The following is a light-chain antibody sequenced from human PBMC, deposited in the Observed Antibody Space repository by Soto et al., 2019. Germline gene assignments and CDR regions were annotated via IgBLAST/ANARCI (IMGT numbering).Light chain of an antibody. CDR3: SSYTISSLW. CDR2: EVS. V-gene: IGLV2-14*01. J-gene: IGLJ1*01. CDR1: TSDVGSYNY. Sequence: QSALTQPASVSGSPGQSITISCTGTTSDVGSYNYVSWYQQHPGKAPKLMIYEVSNRPSGVSNRFSGSKSGNTASLTISGLQAEDEADYYCSSYTISSLWFGTGTK.